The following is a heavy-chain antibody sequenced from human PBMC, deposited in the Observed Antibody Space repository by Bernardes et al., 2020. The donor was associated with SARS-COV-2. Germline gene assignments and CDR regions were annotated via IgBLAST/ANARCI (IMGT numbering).Heavy chain of an antibody. CDR1: GYTFTGYY. CDR3: ASEGVRAGYNEALDY. CDR2: INPNSGGT. V-gene: IGHV1-2*02. D-gene: IGHD5-12*01. J-gene: IGHJ4*02. Sequence: ASVKVSCKASGYTFTGYYMHWVRQAPGQGLEWMGWINPNSGGTNYAQKFQGRVTMTRDTSISTAYMELSRLRSDDTAVYYCASEGVRAGYNEALDYWGQGTLVTVSS.